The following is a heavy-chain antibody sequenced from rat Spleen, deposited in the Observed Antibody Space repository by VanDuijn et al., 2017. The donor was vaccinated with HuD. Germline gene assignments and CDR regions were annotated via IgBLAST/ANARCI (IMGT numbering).Heavy chain of an antibody. Sequence: EVQLVESDGGLVQPGRSLKLSCAASGFTFSDYYMAWVRQAPTKGLEWVATISYDGSSTYYRDSVKGRFTISRDNAKSTLYLQMDSLRSEDTATYYCARGDYGGYNWGQGVMVTVSS. CDR3: ARGDYGGYN. CDR1: GFTFSDYY. D-gene: IGHD1-11*01. J-gene: IGHJ2*01. CDR2: ISYDGSST. V-gene: IGHV5-29*01.